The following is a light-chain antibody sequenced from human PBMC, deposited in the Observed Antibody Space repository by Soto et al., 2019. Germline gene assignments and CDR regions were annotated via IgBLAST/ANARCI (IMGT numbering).Light chain of an antibody. V-gene: IGKV3-20*01. CDR1: XSVXXXX. J-gene: IGKJ1*01. Sequence: EIVLTQSPGTLSLSPGERATLSCRAXXSVXXXXXAWYQQKPGQAPRLLIYGASSRATGIPDRFSGSGSGTDFXXXXXXXXXXXFAVYYCQXYGSSTGWTFGQGTKVEIK. CDR3: QXYGSSTGWT. CDR2: GAS.